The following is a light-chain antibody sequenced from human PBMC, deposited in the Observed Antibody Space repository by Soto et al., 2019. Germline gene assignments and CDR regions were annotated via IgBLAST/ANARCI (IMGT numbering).Light chain of an antibody. CDR3: QHSRT. CDR1: QSLTTW. J-gene: IGKJ1*01. V-gene: IGKV1-5*03. Sequence: DIQMTQSPSALSASVGDRVTITCRASQSLTTWLAWYQQKPGKAPKLLIYKASNLESGVPSRFSGSTSGTEFTLTISSLQPYDFATYFCQHSRTFGQGTKVEIK. CDR2: KAS.